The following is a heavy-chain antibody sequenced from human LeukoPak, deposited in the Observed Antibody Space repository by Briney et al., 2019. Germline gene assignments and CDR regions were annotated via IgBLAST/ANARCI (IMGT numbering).Heavy chain of an antibody. CDR3: ARGDFGLFDP. CDR2: IYYSGST. D-gene: IGHD3-3*01. J-gene: IGHJ5*02. CDR1: GGSISSSSYY. Sequence: PSETLSLTCTVSGGSISSSSYYWGWIRQPPGKGLEWIGSIYYSGSTYYNPSLKSRVTISVDTSKNQFSLKLSSVTAADTAVYYCARGDFGLFDPWGQGTLVTVSS. V-gene: IGHV4-39*07.